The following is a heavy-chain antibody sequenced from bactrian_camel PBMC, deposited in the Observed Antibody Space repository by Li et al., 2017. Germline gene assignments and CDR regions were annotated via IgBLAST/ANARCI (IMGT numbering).Heavy chain of an antibody. CDR3: AGRSGSMCLLDPPRYDY. CDR2: IDTDGST. J-gene: IGHJ4*01. D-gene: IGHD3*01. V-gene: IGHV3S53*01. CDR1: GFTLNDHD. Sequence: HVQLVESGGGSVQAGGSLRLSCTASGFTLNDHDMGWYRQVPGAEREGVAAIDTDGSTTYADSVKGRFTISKDNSKNTLYLEMNGLKIDDTAMYYCAGRSGSMCLLDPPRYDYWGQGTQVTVS.